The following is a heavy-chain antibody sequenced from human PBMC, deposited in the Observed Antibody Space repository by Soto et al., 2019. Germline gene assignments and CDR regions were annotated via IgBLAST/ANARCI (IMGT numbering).Heavy chain of an antibody. CDR3: AKDLSSSRLDYYYGMDV. CDR1: GFTFSSYG. V-gene: IGHV3-30*18. J-gene: IGHJ6*02. CDR2: ISYDGSIQ. D-gene: IGHD6-13*01. Sequence: QVQLVESGGGVVRPGRSLRLSCAASGFTFSSYGMHWVRQAPGKGLEWVAVISYDGSIQYYADSVKGRFTISRDNSKNTQYLQMNSLRAEDTAVYYGAKDLSSSRLDYYYGMDVWGQGTTVTVSS.